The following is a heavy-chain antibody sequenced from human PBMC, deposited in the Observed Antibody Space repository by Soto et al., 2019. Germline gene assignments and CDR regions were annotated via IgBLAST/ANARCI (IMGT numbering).Heavy chain of an antibody. J-gene: IGHJ6*02. Sequence: SETLSLTCTVSGGSISSYCWSWIRQPPGKGLEWIGYIYYSGSTNYNPSLKSRVTISVDTSKNQFSLKLSSVTAADTAVYYCARVIDQDYYYGMDVWGQGTTVTVSS. CDR1: GGSISSYC. CDR2: IYYSGST. CDR3: ARVIDQDYYYGMDV. D-gene: IGHD2-2*01. V-gene: IGHV4-59*01.